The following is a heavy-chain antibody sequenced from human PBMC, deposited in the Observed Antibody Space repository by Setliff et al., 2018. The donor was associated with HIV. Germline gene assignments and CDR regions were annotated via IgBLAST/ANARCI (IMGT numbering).Heavy chain of an antibody. J-gene: IGHJ4*02. Sequence: PGGSLRLSCAASGFTFTNYYMSWIRQAPGKGLELLSYISVSGTDSKYADSVKGRFTISRDNAKNSLYLQMNSLRAEDTAVYYCATDPRRLSYWGQGTLVTVSS. D-gene: IGHD2-21*01. CDR2: ISVSGTDS. V-gene: IGHV3-11*04. CDR1: GFTFTNYY. CDR3: ATDPRRLSY.